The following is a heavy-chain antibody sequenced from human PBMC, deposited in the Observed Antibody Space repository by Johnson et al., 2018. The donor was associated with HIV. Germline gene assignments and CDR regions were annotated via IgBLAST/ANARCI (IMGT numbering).Heavy chain of an antibody. Sequence: QVQLVESGGGVVQPGRSLRLSCVASRFTFSSYGMHWVRQAPGKGLEWVAFIRYDGSNKYYVDSVKGRFTISRDNAKKTLYLQMSSLRAEDTAIYYCARKQWLEIPSDALDVWGQGTMVTVSS. J-gene: IGHJ3*01. D-gene: IGHD6-19*01. V-gene: IGHV3-33*03. CDR3: ARKQWLEIPSDALDV. CDR1: RFTFSSYG. CDR2: IRYDGSNK.